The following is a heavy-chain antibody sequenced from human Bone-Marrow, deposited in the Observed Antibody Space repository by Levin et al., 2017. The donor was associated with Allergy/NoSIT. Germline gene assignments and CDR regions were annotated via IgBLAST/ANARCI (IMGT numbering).Heavy chain of an antibody. D-gene: IGHD2-15*01. V-gene: IGHV1-8*01. CDR3: AKGDCYSGSCYGPDWLDP. J-gene: IGHJ5*02. CDR1: GYTFTSYN. Sequence: GGSLRLSCKTSGYTFTSYNVYWVRQAPGQGLEYMGYINPNSGNTGYAQKFQGRVTMTRNSSITTAYMKLSGLRFEDTAIYYCAKGDCYSGSCYGPDWLDPWGQGTQVTVSS. CDR2: INPNSGNT.